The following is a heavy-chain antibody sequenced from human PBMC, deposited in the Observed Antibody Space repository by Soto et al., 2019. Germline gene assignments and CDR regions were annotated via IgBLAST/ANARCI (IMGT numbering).Heavy chain of an antibody. CDR2: FDPEDGET. V-gene: IGHV1-24*01. J-gene: IGHJ4*02. CDR3: ATVDYYDSSGYYPRFDY. CDR1: GYTLTELS. D-gene: IGHD3-22*01. Sequence: ASVKVSCKVSGYTLTELSMHWVLQAPGKGLEWMGGFDPEDGETIYAQKFQGRVTMTEDTSTDTAYMELSSLRSEDTAVYYCATVDYYDSSGYYPRFDYWGQGTLVTVSS.